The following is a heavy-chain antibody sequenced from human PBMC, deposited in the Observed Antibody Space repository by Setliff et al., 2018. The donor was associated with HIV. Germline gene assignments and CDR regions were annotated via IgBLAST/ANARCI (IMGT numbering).Heavy chain of an antibody. Sequence: TLSLTCTVSGGSIINNFWGWIRLPPGKGLEYIGYIYYSGNTDYNPSLKSRVTISVDRSKNQFSLKLNSVTAADTAVYYCARSPGVDTNMAFDYWGQGMLVTVS. CDR3: ARSPGVDTNMAFDY. CDR2: IYYSGNT. D-gene: IGHD5-18*01. J-gene: IGHJ4*02. CDR1: GGSIINNF. V-gene: IGHV4-59*01.